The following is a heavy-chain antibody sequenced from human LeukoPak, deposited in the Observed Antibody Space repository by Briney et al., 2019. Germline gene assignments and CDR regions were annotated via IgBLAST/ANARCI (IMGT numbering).Heavy chain of an antibody. CDR1: GFDFSTYA. V-gene: IGHV3-23*01. CDR3: AKDGQSFNSMWDYLDS. J-gene: IGHJ4*02. CDR2: IGGGDT. D-gene: IGHD1-26*01. Sequence: GGSLRLSCAASGFDFSTYAMSWVRQAPGKGLEWVSGIGGGDTHYADSVKGRFTISRDNSKSTVELHMSSLRAEDTAVYYCAKDGQSFNSMWDYLDSWGRGTLVTVSS.